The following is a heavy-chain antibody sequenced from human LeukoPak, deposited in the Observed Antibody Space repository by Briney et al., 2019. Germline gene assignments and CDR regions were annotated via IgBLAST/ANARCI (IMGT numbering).Heavy chain of an antibody. CDR3: ARDGTYYDFWSGYPHYYGMDV. CDR1: GFTFSSYW. CDR2: IKQDGSEK. D-gene: IGHD3-3*01. J-gene: IGHJ6*02. V-gene: IGHV3-7*03. Sequence: GTSLRLSCAASGFTFSSYWMSWVRQAPGKGLEWVANIKQDGSEKYYVDSVKGRFTISRDNAKNSLYLQMNSLRAEDTAVYYCARDGTYYDFWSGYPHYYGMDVWGQGTTVTVSS.